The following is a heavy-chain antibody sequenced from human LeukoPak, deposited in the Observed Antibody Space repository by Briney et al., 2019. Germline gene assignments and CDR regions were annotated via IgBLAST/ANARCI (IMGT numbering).Heavy chain of an antibody. V-gene: IGHV1-69*13. CDR1: GGTFSSYA. CDR3: VSYSSSYRFDY. Sequence: GASVKVSCKASGGTFSSYAISWVRQAPGQGLEWMGGIIPIFGTVNYAQKFQGRVTITADESTSTAYMELSSLRSEDTAVYYCVSYSSSYRFDYWGQGTLVTVSS. D-gene: IGHD6-6*01. CDR2: IIPIFGTV. J-gene: IGHJ4*02.